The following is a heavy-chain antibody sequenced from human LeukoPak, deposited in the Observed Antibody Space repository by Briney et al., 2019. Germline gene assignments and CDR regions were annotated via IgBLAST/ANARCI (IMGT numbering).Heavy chain of an antibody. V-gene: IGHV1-24*01. CDR3: ATGGVDDFWSGYLAY. J-gene: IGHJ4*02. Sequence: SVKVSCKVSGYTLTELSMHWVRQAPGKGLEWMGGFDPEDGDTIYAQKFQGRVTMTEDTSTDTAYMELSSLRSEDTAVYYCATGGVDDFWSGYLAYWGQGTLVTVSS. D-gene: IGHD3-3*01. CDR2: FDPEDGDT. CDR1: GYTLTELS.